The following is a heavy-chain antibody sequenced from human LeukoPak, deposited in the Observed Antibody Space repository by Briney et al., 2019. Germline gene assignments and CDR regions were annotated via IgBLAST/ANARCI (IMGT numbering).Heavy chain of an antibody. CDR3: ARGRWDTRPGPLDSFDV. Sequence: GGSLRLSCAASGFTFSRHDMHWVRQATGKSLEWVAGIGTTDDTYYPGSVKGQFTISREDAKNSLYLQMNSLRAGDTAVYYCARGRWDTRPGPLDSFDVWGQGTMVTVSS. V-gene: IGHV3-13*04. CDR2: IGTTDDT. J-gene: IGHJ3*01. D-gene: IGHD5-18*01. CDR1: GFTFSRHD.